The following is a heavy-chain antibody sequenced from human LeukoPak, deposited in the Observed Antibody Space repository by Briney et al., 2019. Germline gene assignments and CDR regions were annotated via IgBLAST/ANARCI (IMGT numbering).Heavy chain of an antibody. J-gene: IGHJ4*02. D-gene: IGHD6-13*01. CDR3: ARVPPRYSSSDFDY. CDR1: GGSISSSSYY. V-gene: IGHV4-39*01. CDR2: IYYSGST. Sequence: SETLSLTCTVSGGSISSSSYYWGWIRQPPGKGLEWIGSIYYSGSTYYNPSLKSRVTISVDTSKNQFSLKLSSVTAADTAVYYCARVPPRYSSSDFDYWGQGTLVTVSS.